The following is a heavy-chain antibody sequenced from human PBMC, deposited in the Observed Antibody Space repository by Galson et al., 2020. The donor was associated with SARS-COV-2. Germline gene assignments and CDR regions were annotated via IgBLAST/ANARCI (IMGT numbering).Heavy chain of an antibody. J-gene: IGHJ3*02. CDR3: AREALPGVAAARTDAFDI. CDR1: GYTFTGYY. V-gene: IGHV1-2*02. Sequence: ASVKVSCKASGYTFTGYYMHWVRQAPGQGLEWMGWINPNSGGTNYAQKFQGRVTMTRDTSISTAYMELSRLRSDDTAVYYCAREALPGVAAARTDAFDIWGQGTMVTVSS. D-gene: IGHD6-13*01. CDR2: INPNSGGT.